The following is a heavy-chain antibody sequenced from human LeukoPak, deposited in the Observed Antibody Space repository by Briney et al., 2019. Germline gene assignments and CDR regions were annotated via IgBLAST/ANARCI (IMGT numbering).Heavy chain of an antibody. J-gene: IGHJ1*01. CDR1: GGSFSGYY. Sequence: PSETLSLTCAVYGGSFSGYYWSWIRQPPGKGLEWIGEINHSGSTNYNPSLKSRVTISVDTSKNQFSLKLSSVTAADTAVYYCARRGSSRSYFQHWGQGTLVTVSS. V-gene: IGHV4-34*01. D-gene: IGHD6-13*01. CDR3: ARRGSSRSYFQH. CDR2: INHSGST.